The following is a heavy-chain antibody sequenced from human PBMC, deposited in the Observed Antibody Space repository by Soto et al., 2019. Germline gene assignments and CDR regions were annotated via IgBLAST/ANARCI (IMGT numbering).Heavy chain of an antibody. V-gene: IGHV3-30*18. CDR2: ISYDGSNK. CDR3: AKDGVAAQFDY. Sequence: QVQLAESGGGVVQPGRSLRLSCAASGFTFSSYGMHWVRQAPGKGLEWVAVISYDGSNKYYADSVKGRFTISRDNSKNTLYLQMNSLRAEDTAVYYCAKDGVAAQFDYWGQGTLVTVSS. D-gene: IGHD6-6*01. J-gene: IGHJ4*02. CDR1: GFTFSSYG.